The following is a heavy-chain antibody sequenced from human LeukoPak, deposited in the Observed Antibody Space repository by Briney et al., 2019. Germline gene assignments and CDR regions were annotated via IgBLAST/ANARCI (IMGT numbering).Heavy chain of an antibody. CDR2: IYYSGST. J-gene: IGHJ4*02. Sequence: SETLSLTCAVYGGSFSGYYWSWIRQPPGKGLEWIGYIYYSGSTNYNPSLKSRVTISVDTSKNQFSLKLSSVTAADTAVYYCARGRSGYSIPFDYWGQGTLVTVSS. D-gene: IGHD3-22*01. CDR3: ARGRSGYSIPFDY. V-gene: IGHV4-59*13. CDR1: GGSFSGYY.